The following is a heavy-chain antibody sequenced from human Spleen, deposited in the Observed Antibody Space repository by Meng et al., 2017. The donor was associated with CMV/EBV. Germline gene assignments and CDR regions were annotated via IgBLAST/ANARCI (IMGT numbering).Heavy chain of an antibody. D-gene: IGHD4-23*01. CDR2: TYYRSKWYN. Sequence: ASHSLRQSPSIGLEWLRRTYYRSKWYNDYAVSVKRRITINPDTYKNQFSLQLNSVTPEDTAVYYCARGGVVTPLPYYYYYGMDVWGQGTTVTVSS. V-gene: IGHV6-1*01. CDR3: ARGGVVTPLPYYYYYGMDV. J-gene: IGHJ6*02. CDR1: A.